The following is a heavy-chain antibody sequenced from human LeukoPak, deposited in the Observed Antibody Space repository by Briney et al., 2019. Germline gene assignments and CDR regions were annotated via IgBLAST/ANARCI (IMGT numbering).Heavy chain of an antibody. D-gene: IGHD4-11*01. CDR1: GGSISSSSYY. CDR3: ASGPTVTTIDY. CDR2: IYYSGST. J-gene: IGHJ4*02. V-gene: IGHV4-39*01. Sequence: SETLSLTCTVSGGSISSSSYYWGWIRQPPGKGLEWIGRIYYSGSTYYNPSLKSRVTISVDTSKNQFSLKLSSVTAAVTAVYYCASGPTVTTIDYWGQGTLVTVSS.